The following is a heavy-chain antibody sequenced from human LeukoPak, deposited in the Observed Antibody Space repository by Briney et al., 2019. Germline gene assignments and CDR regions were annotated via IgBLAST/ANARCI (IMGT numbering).Heavy chain of an antibody. Sequence: GGSLRLSCAASGFTFSTYAMSWVRQAPGKGLEWVSGISGSGGYTYSDSVKGRFTISRDNSKNTLYLQMNSLRAEDTAVYYCARDFGSTGYDFSIWGQGTLVTVSS. CDR2: ISGSGGYT. V-gene: IGHV3-23*01. CDR1: GFTFSTYA. D-gene: IGHD3-3*01. J-gene: IGHJ4*02. CDR3: ARDFGSTGYDFSI.